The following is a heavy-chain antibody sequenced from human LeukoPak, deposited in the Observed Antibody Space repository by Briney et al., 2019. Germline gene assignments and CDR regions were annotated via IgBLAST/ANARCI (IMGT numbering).Heavy chain of an antibody. CDR3: ARDNFGYCSSTSCLSDAFDI. V-gene: IGHV1-46*01. CDR1: GYTFTSYY. CDR2: INPSGGST. Sequence: GASVKVSCKASGYTFTSYYMHWVRQAPGQGLEWMGIINPSGGSTSYAQKFQGRVTMTRDTSTSTVYMELSSLRSEDTAVYYCARDNFGYCSSTSCLSDAFDIWGQGTMVTVSS. J-gene: IGHJ3*02. D-gene: IGHD2-2*01.